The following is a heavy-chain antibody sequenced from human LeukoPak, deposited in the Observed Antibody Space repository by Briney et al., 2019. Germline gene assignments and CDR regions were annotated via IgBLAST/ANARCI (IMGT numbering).Heavy chain of an antibody. Sequence: PGGSLRLSCAASGFTFSSYAMSWVRQAPGEGLEWVSAISGSGGSTYYTDSVKGRFTISRDNSKNTLYLQMNSLRAEDTAVYYCAKLPYYDILTGYYYFDYWGQGTLVTVSS. CDR2: ISGSGGST. J-gene: IGHJ4*02. CDR1: GFTFSSYA. CDR3: AKLPYYDILTGYYYFDY. V-gene: IGHV3-23*01. D-gene: IGHD3-9*01.